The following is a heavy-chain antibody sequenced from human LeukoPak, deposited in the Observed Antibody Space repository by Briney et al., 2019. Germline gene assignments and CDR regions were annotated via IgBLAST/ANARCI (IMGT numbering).Heavy chain of an antibody. J-gene: IGHJ4*02. D-gene: IGHD1-26*01. Sequence: SETLSLTCTVSGGSISSYYWSWIRQPPGKGLEWIGDIYYSGSTNYSPSLKSRVTISVDTSKNQFSLRLSSVTAADTAVYYSARLASGSYGPLTPFDYWGQGTLVTVSS. CDR1: GGSISSYY. V-gene: IGHV4-59*08. CDR2: IYYSGST. CDR3: ARLASGSYGPLTPFDY.